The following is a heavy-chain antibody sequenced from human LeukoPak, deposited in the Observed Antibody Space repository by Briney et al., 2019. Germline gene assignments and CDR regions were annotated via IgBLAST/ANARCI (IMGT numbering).Heavy chain of an antibody. CDR3: AKGVITTVTPYYYMDV. CDR1: GFTFSSYA. V-gene: IGHV3-23*01. CDR2: ISDSGGST. J-gene: IGHJ6*03. D-gene: IGHD4-11*01. Sequence: PGGSLRLPCAASGFTFSSYAMSWVRQAPGKGLEWLSAISDSGGSTYYADSVKGRFTISRDNSKNTLYLQMNSLRAEDTAVYYCAKGVITTVTPYYYMDVWGKGTTVTVSS.